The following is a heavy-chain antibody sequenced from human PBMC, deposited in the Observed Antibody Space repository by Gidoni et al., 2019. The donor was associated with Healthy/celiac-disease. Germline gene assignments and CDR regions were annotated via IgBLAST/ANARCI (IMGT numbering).Heavy chain of an antibody. J-gene: IGHJ4*02. CDR2: ISCSGGST. D-gene: IGHD6-13*01. Sequence: EVQLLESGGGLVQPGGSLRLSCAASGFTFSSYAMSWVRQAPGKGLEWVSAISCSGGSTYYADSVKGRFTISRDNSKNTLYLQMNSLRAEDTAVYYCAKIKKQQLVPQYYFDYWGQGTLVTVSS. V-gene: IGHV3-23*01. CDR1: GFTFSSYA. CDR3: AKIKKQQLVPQYYFDY.